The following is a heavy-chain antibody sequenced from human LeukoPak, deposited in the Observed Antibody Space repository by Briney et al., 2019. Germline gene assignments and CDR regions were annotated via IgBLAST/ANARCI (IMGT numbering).Heavy chain of an antibody. CDR3: ARAAVYDFWSGYYEDYFDY. Sequence: GGSLRLSCAASGFTFSSYAMSWVRQAPGKGLEWVSGISASGGVTYSAESVRGRFTISRDNSKNTLYLQMNSLRVDDTAVYYCARAAVYDFWSGYYEDYFDYWGQGTLVTVSS. J-gene: IGHJ4*02. D-gene: IGHD3-3*01. V-gene: IGHV3-23*01. CDR1: GFTFSSYA. CDR2: ISASGGVT.